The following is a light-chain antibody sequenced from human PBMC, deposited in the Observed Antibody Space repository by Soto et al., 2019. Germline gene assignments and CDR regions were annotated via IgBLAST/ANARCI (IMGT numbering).Light chain of an antibody. CDR1: SGDVGGYNY. J-gene: IGLJ2*01. CDR3: SSYAGSNSVV. CDR2: EVS. Sequence: QSALTQPPSASGSPGPSVTISCTGTSGDVGGYNYVSWYQQHPGKAPQLMIYEVSKRPSGVPDRFSGSKSGNTASLTVSGLQAEDEADYYCSSYAGSNSVVFGGGTKLTVL. V-gene: IGLV2-8*01.